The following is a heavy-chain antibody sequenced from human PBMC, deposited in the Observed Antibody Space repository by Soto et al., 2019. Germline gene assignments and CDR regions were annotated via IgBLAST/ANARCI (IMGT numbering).Heavy chain of an antibody. J-gene: IGHJ3*02. D-gene: IGHD2-2*01. CDR2: INAGNGST. CDR1: GYTFTSYA. V-gene: IGHV1-3*01. Sequence: ASVKVSCKASGYTFTSYAMHWVRQAPGQRLEWMGWINAGNGSTKYSQKFQGRVTITRDTSASTAYMELSSLRSEDTAVYYCAICSSTSCYLGAFDIWGQGTMVTVSS. CDR3: AICSSTSCYLGAFDI.